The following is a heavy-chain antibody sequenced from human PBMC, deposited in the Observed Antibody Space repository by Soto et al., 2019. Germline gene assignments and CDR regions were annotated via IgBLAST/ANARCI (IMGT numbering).Heavy chain of an antibody. CDR3: ARRKGKSHYYYYAMDV. V-gene: IGHV5-51*01. CDR1: GYSFTSYW. CDR2: IYPGDSDT. J-gene: IGHJ6*02. Sequence: GESLKISCKGSGYSFTSYWIGWVRQMPGKGLEWMGIIYPGDSDTRYSPSFQGQVTISADKSISTAYLQWSSLKASDTAMYYCARRKGKSHYYYYAMDVWGQGTTVTVSS.